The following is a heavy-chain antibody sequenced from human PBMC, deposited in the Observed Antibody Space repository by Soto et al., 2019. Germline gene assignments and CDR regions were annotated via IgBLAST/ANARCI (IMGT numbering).Heavy chain of an antibody. Sequence: SETLSLTCTVSGDSISTFYWGWMRQSPGKELEWIGYVYYTGSANYNPSLKSRVTISVDRSKNQFSLKLTSANAADTAVYYCARGRTVRNYADDSSDYFYFFDYWGQGTQVTVSS. D-gene: IGHD3-22*01. CDR1: GDSISTFY. CDR3: ARGRTVRNYADDSSDYFYFFDY. CDR2: VYYTGSA. V-gene: IGHV4-59*01. J-gene: IGHJ4*02.